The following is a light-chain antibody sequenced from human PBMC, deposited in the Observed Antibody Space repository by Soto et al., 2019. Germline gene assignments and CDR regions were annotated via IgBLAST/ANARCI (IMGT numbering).Light chain of an antibody. CDR1: QGIRNE. J-gene: IGKJ5*01. CDR3: LQDYNYPRT. Sequence: AIQMTQSPSSLSASVGDRVTITCRASQGIRNELGWYQQRPGKAPKVLISAASSLHSGVPSRFSGSGSGTDFTLTISSLQPEDFAPYYCLQDYNYPRTFGQGTRLEIK. V-gene: IGKV1-6*01. CDR2: AAS.